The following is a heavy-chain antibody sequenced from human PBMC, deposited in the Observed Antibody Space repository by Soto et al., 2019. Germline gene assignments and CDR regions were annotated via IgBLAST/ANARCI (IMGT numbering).Heavy chain of an antibody. CDR2: ISWNSGNI. D-gene: IGHD3-10*01. Sequence: PGGSLRLSCAASGFTFDDYAMHWVRQAPGKGLEWVSGISWNSGNIDYADSVKGRFTISRDNAKNSLYLQMNSLRAEDTALYYCAKGVHYYYMDVWGKGTTVTVSS. CDR3: AKGVHYYYMDV. J-gene: IGHJ6*03. CDR1: GFTFDDYA. V-gene: IGHV3-9*01.